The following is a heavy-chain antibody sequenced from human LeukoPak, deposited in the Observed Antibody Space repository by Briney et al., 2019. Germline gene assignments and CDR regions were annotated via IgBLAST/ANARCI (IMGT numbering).Heavy chain of an antibody. V-gene: IGHV4-59*12. CDR3: ARGRWLRFSRTFDY. J-gene: IGHJ4*02. CDR1: GGSISSDY. CDR2: IYYSGST. Sequence: SETLSLTCTVSGGSISSDYWSWIRQPPGKGLEWIGYIYYSGSTNYNPSLKSRVTISVDTSKNQFSLKLSSVTAADTAVYYCARGRWLRFSRTFDYWGQGTLVTVSS. D-gene: IGHD5-12*01.